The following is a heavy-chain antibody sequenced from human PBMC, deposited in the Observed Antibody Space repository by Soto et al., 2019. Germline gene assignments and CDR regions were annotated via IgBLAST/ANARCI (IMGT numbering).Heavy chain of an antibody. CDR1: GFTFRSYV. V-gene: IGHV3-30*19. J-gene: IGHJ4*02. CDR3: ARWGTTGGLDV. Sequence: QVQLVESGGGVVQPGASLRLSCVGSGFTFRSYVIHWVRQAPGKGLAWVALTSYDGSNKYYDDSVKGRFTISRDNSRNTEDLHMDSLRLEDRALYYCARWGTTGGLDVWGQATLVSVSS. D-gene: IGHD3-16*01. CDR2: TSYDGSNK.